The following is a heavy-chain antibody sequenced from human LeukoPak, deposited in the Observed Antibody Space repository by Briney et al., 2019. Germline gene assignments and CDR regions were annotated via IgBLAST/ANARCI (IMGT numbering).Heavy chain of an antibody. CDR3: ATPPRYCSSTSCYTTFDY. V-gene: IGHV3-30-3*01. CDR1: GFTFSTYT. D-gene: IGHD2-2*02. J-gene: IGHJ4*02. CDR2: ISFDGSSK. Sequence: GGSLRLSCAASGFTFSTYTTHWVRQAPGKGLEWMAVISFDGSSKYYAESVKGRFTISRDNSKNTLYLQMNSLRAEDTAVYHCATPPRYCSSTSCYTTFDYWGQGTLVTVSS.